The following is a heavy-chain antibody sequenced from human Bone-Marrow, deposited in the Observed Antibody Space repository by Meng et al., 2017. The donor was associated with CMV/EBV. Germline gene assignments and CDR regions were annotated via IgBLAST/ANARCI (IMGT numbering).Heavy chain of an antibody. V-gene: IGHV4-34*01. CDR2: INHSGST. D-gene: IGHD3-3*01. J-gene: IGHJ5*02. CDR1: GGSFSGYY. Sequence: LETLSLTCAVYGGSFSGYYWSWIRQPPGKGLEWIGEINHSGSTNYNPSLKSRVTISVDTSKNQFSLKLSSVTAADTAVYYCARGPRITIFGVVNPWFDPWGQGTLVTVSS. CDR3: ARGPRITIFGVVNPWFDP.